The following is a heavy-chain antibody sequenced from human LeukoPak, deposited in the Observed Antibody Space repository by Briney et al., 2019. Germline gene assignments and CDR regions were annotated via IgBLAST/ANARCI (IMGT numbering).Heavy chain of an antibody. CDR2: ISYDGRDK. CDR3: AKPTTVLTSYYFDY. V-gene: IGHV3-30*18. Sequence: GGSLRLSCAASGFTFSNYNMNWVRQAPGKGLEWVAIISYDGRDKFYEDSVKGRFTISRDNSKNTLYLQMNNLRAEDTAVYYCAKPTTVLTSYYFDYWGQGTLVTVSS. CDR1: GFTFSNYN. J-gene: IGHJ4*02. D-gene: IGHD4-23*01.